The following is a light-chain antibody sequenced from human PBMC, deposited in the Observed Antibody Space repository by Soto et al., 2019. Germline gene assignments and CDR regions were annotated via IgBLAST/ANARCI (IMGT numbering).Light chain of an antibody. Sequence: QSVLTQPASVSGSPGQSITISCTGTSSDVGSYNLVSWYQQHPGKAPKLMIYEGSKRPSGISNRFSGSKSGNTASLTISGLPAEDEADYYCCSYAGSSTNYVFGTGTKVTVL. CDR3: CSYAGSSTNYV. V-gene: IGLV2-23*01. J-gene: IGLJ1*01. CDR2: EGS. CDR1: SSDVGSYNL.